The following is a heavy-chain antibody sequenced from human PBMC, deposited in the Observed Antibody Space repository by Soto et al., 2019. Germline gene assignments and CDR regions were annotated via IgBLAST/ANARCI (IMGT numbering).Heavy chain of an antibody. CDR2: IYPGDSDT. J-gene: IGHJ5*02. CDR1: GYSFTSYW. Sequence: GESLKISCKGSGYSFTSYWIGWVRQMPGKGLEWMGIIYPGDSDTRYSPSFQGQVTLSADKSISTAYLQWSSLKASDTAMYYCARQEFADCSGGSCYPNNWFDPWGQGTLVTVSS. V-gene: IGHV5-51*01. D-gene: IGHD2-15*01. CDR3: ARQEFADCSGGSCYPNNWFDP.